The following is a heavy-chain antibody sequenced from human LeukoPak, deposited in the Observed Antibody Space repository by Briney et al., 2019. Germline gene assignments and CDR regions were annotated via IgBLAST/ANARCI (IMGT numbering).Heavy chain of an antibody. CDR3: TTGPYSGSYQISDY. CDR1: GFTFSNAW. J-gene: IGHJ4*02. CDR2: IKSKTDGGTT. V-gene: IGHV3-15*07. Sequence: GGSLRLSCAASGFTFSNAWMNWVRQAPGKGLEWVGRIKSKTDGGTTDYTAPVKGRFTISRDDSKNTLYLHMNSLKTEDTAVYYCTTGPYSGSYQISDYWGQGTLVTVSS. D-gene: IGHD1-26*01.